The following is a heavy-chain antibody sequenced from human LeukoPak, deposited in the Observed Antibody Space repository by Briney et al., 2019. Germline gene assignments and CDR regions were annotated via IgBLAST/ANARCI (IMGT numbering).Heavy chain of an antibody. CDR3: AKGSYYYDSADYFDY. V-gene: IGHV3-30*02. Sequence: PGGSLRLSCAASGFTFSSYGMHWVRQAPGKGLEWVAFIRYDGSNKYYADSAKGRFTISRDNSKNTLYLQMNSLRAEDTAVYHCAKGSYYYDSADYFDYWGQGTLVTVSS. CDR2: IRYDGSNK. CDR1: GFTFSSYG. D-gene: IGHD3-22*01. J-gene: IGHJ4*02.